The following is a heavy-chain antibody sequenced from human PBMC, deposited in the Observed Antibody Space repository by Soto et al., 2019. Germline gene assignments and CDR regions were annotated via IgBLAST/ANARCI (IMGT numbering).Heavy chain of an antibody. D-gene: IGHD6-13*01. V-gene: IGHV4-59*08. CDR3: ARGDPAAGTFSWFAP. Sequence: SETLSLGCTVAGGSIGSREWSRIMKPPGKGLEWIGYIYYSGSTNYNPSLKSRVTISVDTSKNQFSLKLSSVTAADTAVYYCARGDPAAGTFSWFAPWGQGTLVTVSS. CDR1: GGSIGSRE. J-gene: IGHJ5*02. CDR2: IYYSGST.